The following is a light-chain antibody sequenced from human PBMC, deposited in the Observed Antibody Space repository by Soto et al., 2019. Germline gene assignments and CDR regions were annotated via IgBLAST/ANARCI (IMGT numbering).Light chain of an antibody. CDR1: QSINSW. J-gene: IGKJ3*01. CDR3: QQYNSYVT. Sequence: DIQMTQSPSTLSASVGDRVTITCRASQSINSWLAWYQQKPGKAPKLLIYDASSLESGVPSRFSGSGSGTEFTLTISSLQPDEFATYYCQQYNSYVTFGPGTKVDIK. V-gene: IGKV1-5*01. CDR2: DAS.